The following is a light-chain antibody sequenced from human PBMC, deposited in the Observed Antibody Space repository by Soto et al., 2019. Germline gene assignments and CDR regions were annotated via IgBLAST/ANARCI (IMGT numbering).Light chain of an antibody. CDR3: HHYNSYSEA. V-gene: IGKV1-5*03. Sequence: DIQMTQSPSTLSGSVGDRVTITCRASQTISSWLAWYQQKPGKAPKLLIYKASTLKSRVPSRFSGSGSGTEFTLTLSSLQPDDFATYYCHHYNSYSEAFGPGTKVEFK. CDR1: QTISSW. CDR2: KAS. J-gene: IGKJ1*01.